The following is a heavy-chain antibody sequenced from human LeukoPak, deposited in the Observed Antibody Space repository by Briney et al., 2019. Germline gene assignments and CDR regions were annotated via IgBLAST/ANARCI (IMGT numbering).Heavy chain of an antibody. CDR3: ATGAYFEY. CDR2: ISDTGAST. J-gene: IGHJ4*02. CDR1: GFTFSRYG. Sequence: GGSLRLSCAASGFTFSRYGMTWVRQAPGKGLEWVSTISDTGASTYYTDSVKDRFTISRDNSKNTLYLQMSGLRAEDTAIYYCATGAYFEYWGQGALVTVSS. V-gene: IGHV3-23*01.